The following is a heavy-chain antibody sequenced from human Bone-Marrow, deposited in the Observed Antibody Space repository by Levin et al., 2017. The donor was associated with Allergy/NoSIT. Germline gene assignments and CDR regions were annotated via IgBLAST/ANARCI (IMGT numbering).Heavy chain of an antibody. Sequence: TAGGSLRLSCAASGFTFSSYSMNWVRQAPGKGLEWVSSISSSSSYIYYADSVKGRFTISRDNAKNSLYLQMNSLRAEDTAVYYCARDFVSGYDSDYYYYGMDVWGQGTTVTVSS. D-gene: IGHD5-12*01. CDR2: ISSSSSYI. CDR3: ARDFVSGYDSDYYYYGMDV. J-gene: IGHJ6*02. V-gene: IGHV3-21*01. CDR1: GFTFSSYS.